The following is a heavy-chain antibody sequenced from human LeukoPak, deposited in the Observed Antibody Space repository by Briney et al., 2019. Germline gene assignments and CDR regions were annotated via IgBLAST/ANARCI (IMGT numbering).Heavy chain of an antibody. CDR1: GFTSGLTFSSRW. D-gene: IGHD6-13*01. CDR2: VKNDGST. J-gene: IGHJ4*02. CDR3: HPLGYTSN. Sequence: GGSLRLSCVVSGFTSGLTFSSRWMHWVRQAPGKGLVWVSLVKNDGSTNYADSVKGRFTVSRDNAKNTLYLQMNNLRVEDTALYFCHPLGYTSNWGQGTLVTVSS. V-gene: IGHV3-74*01.